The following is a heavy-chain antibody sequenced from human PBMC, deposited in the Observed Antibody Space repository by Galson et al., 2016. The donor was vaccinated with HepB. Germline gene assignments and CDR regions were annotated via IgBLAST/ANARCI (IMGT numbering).Heavy chain of an antibody. D-gene: IGHD3-16*01. Sequence: SLRLSCAASGFTFDAYAMHWVRQAPGKGLEWVSGTSWNSGNVGYADSVKGRFTISRDNAKNSLYLQMNSLRAEDTAFYYCAKAGTYRNNKGWFDPWGQGTLVTVSS. V-gene: IGHV3-9*01. CDR2: TSWNSGNV. CDR3: AKAGTYRNNKGWFDP. J-gene: IGHJ5*02. CDR1: GFTFDAYA.